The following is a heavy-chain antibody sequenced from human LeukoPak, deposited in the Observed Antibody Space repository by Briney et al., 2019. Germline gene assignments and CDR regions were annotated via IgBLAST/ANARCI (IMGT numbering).Heavy chain of an antibody. CDR3: ARDVGITVADSFDL. J-gene: IGHJ5*02. CDR1: GYTSTNYG. V-gene: IGHV1-18*01. D-gene: IGHD6-19*01. CDR2: ISINRGNT. Sequence: ASVTVSCKASGYTSTNYGISWVRQAPAQGLEWMGWISINRGNTNYAQTFQDRVSMTTDTSTSTAYMELRGLRSDDTAMYYCARDVGITVADSFDLWGQGTLVTVS.